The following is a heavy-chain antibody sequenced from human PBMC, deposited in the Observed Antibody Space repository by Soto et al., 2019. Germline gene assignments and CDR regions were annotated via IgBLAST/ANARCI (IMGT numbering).Heavy chain of an antibody. CDR3: ARGEGRLVGTWFDP. CDR1: GGSFSGYY. Sequence: SETLSLTCAVYGGSFSGYYWSWIRQPPGKGLEWIGEINHSGSTNYNPSLKSRVTISVDTSKNQFSLKLTSVTAADTAVYYCARGEGRLVGTWFDPWGQGTLVSVSA. J-gene: IGHJ5*02. CDR2: INHSGST. D-gene: IGHD5-12*01. V-gene: IGHV4-34*01.